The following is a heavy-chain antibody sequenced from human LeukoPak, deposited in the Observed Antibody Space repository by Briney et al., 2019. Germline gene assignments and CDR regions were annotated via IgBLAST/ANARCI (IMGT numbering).Heavy chain of an antibody. D-gene: IGHD3-22*01. V-gene: IGHV4-61*02. J-gene: IGHJ3*02. CDR2: IYTSGST. CDR1: GGSISSGSYY. Sequence: TLSLTCTVSGGSISSGSYYWSWIRQPAGTGLEWIGRIYTSGSTNYNPSLKSRVTISVDTSKNQFSPKLSSVTAADTAVYYCARIYEGSRYYYDSSGYSGAFDIWGQGTMVTVSS. CDR3: ARIYEGSRYYYDSSGYSGAFDI.